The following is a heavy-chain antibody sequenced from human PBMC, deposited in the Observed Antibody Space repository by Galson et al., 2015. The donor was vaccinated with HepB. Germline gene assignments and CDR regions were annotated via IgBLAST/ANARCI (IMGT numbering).Heavy chain of an antibody. V-gene: IGHV1-24*01. CDR1: GYTLTELS. CDR2: FDPEDGET. Sequence: SVKVSCKVSGYTLTELSMHWVRQAPGKGLEWMGGFDPEDGETIYAQKFQGRVTMTEDTSTDTAYMELSSLRSEDTAVYYCATWLTTPAAFDIWGQGTMVTVSS. D-gene: IGHD1-1*01. CDR3: ATWLTTPAAFDI. J-gene: IGHJ3*02.